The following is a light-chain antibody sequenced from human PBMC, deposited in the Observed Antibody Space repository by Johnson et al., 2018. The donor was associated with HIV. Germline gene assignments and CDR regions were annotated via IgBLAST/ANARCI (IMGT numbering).Light chain of an antibody. CDR3: GTWDSSLSIYV. V-gene: IGLV1-51*02. CDR2: EDN. J-gene: IGLJ1*01. Sequence: QAVLTQPPSVSAAPGQKVTISCSGGRSNIGNNYVSWYQQLPGTTPKLLMYEDNERPSGIPDRFSGSKSGTSATLGISGLQTGDEADYFCGTWDSSLSIYVFGIGTKVTVL. CDR1: RSNIGNNY.